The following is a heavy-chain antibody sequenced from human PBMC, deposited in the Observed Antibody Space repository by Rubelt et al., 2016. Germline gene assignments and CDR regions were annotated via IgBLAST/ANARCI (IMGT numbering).Heavy chain of an antibody. CDR1: GFTFSDYY. D-gene: IGHD3-10*01. J-gene: IGHJ4*02. CDR3: ARGYGSGSYFGY. Sequence: SGGGLVKPGGSLRLSCAASGFTFSDYYMSWIRQAPGKGLEWIGEINHSGSANYSPSLKSRVTMSIDTSKNQFSLRLSSVTAADTAVYYCARGYGSGSYFGYWGQGTLVTVSS. V-gene: IGHV4-34*01. CDR2: INHSGSA.